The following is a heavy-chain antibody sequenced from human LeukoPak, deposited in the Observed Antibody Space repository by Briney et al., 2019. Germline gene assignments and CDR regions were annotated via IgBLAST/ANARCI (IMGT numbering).Heavy chain of an antibody. J-gene: IGHJ4*02. CDR3: ARGEYSGNYDC. CDR1: GGSLSIYY. CDR2: IYTSGGP. D-gene: IGHD1-26*01. Sequence: PSETLSLTCTISGGSLSIYYWSWIRQPAGKELEWIGRIYTSGGPDYNPSLKSRVTMSVDTSKNQFSLKLSSVTAADTAVYYCARGEYSGNYDCWGQGTLVTVSS. V-gene: IGHV4-4*07.